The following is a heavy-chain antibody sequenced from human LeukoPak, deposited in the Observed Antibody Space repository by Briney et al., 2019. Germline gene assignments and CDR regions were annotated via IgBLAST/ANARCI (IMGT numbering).Heavy chain of an antibody. Sequence: SQSLSLTCAVSGGSISSGGYSWSWIRQPPGKGLEWIGYIYHSGSTYYNPSLKGRVTISVDRSKNQFSLKLSSVTAADTAVYYCARVEYYYGSGSYYNVFGSWGQGTLVTVSS. D-gene: IGHD3-10*01. J-gene: IGHJ4*02. CDR1: GGSISSGGYS. CDR3: ARVEYYYGSGSYYNVFGS. V-gene: IGHV4-30-2*01. CDR2: IYHSGST.